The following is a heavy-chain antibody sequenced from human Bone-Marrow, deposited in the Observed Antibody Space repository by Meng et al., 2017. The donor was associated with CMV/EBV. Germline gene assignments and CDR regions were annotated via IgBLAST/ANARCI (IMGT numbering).Heavy chain of an antibody. CDR2: ISSSSTI. J-gene: IGHJ6*02. CDR1: GFTFSDYY. CDR3: ARESRFLEGDYNYGMEV. V-gene: IGHV3-69-1*02. D-gene: IGHD3-3*01. Sequence: GESLKVSCAASGFTFSDYYMNWVRQAPGKGLEWVSSISSSSTIYYADSVKGRFTISRDNAKNSLYLQMNSLRAEDTAVYYWARESRFLEGDYNYGMEVWGQGATVTVSS.